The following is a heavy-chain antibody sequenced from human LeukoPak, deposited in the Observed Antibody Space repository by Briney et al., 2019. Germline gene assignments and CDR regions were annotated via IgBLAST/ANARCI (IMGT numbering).Heavy chain of an antibody. CDR1: GGSISSSSYY. V-gene: IGHV4-39*07. J-gene: IGHJ4*02. CDR3: ARRPRSLRVVRGVTPCDY. D-gene: IGHD3-10*01. CDR2: IYYSGST. Sequence: PSETLSLTCTVSGGSISSSSYYWGWIRQPPGKGLERIGSIYYSGSTYYNPSLKSRVTISVDTSKNQFSLKLSSVTAADTAVYYCARRPRSLRVVRGVTPCDYWGQGTLVTVSS.